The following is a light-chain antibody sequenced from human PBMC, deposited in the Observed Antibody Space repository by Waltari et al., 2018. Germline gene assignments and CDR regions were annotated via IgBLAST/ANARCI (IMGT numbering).Light chain of an antibody. V-gene: IGLV2-14*01. Sequence: QSALTQPASVSGSPGQSITISCPGTRSDVGGYNSVSWYQQHPGKAPKLMIYDVSTRPSGVSNRFSGSKSGNTASLTISGLQAEDEADYYCSSYTSSSTPVVFGGGTKLTVL. CDR1: RSDVGGYNS. CDR3: SSYTSSSTPVV. J-gene: IGLJ2*01. CDR2: DVS.